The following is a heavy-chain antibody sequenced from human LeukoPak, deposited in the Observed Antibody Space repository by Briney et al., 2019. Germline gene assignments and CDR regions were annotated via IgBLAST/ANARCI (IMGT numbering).Heavy chain of an antibody. CDR2: ISYDGSNK. J-gene: IGHJ4*02. Sequence: GRSLRLSCAASGFTFSSYGMNWVRQAPGKGLEWVAVISYDGSNKYYADSVKGRFTISRDNSKNTLYLQMNSLRAEDTAVYYCASPAPEYYYGSGSYMNYWGQGTLVTVSS. V-gene: IGHV3-30*19. CDR3: ASPAPEYYYGSGSYMNY. D-gene: IGHD3-10*01. CDR1: GFTFSSYG.